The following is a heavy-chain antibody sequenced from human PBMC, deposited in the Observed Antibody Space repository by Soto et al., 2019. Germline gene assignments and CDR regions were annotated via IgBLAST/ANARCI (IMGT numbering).Heavy chain of an antibody. Sequence: PGGSLRLSCAASGFTFSSYAMSWVRQAPGKRLEWVSAISGSGGSTYYADSVKGRFTISRDNSKNTLYLQMNSLRAEDTAVYYCAKGGHIVVVTATKYNWFDPWGQGTLVTVSS. V-gene: IGHV3-23*01. D-gene: IGHD2-21*02. CDR3: AKGGHIVVVTATKYNWFDP. J-gene: IGHJ5*02. CDR2: ISGSGGST. CDR1: GFTFSSYA.